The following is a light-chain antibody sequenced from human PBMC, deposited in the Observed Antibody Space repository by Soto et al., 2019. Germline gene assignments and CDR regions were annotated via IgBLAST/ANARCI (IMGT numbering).Light chain of an antibody. V-gene: IGKV3D-20*02. CDR3: QQRSNWPPT. CDR2: DAS. Sequence: EIVLTQSPVTLSLSPGERATLSCGASQSVTSSFLAWYQQKPGQAPRLLIYDASTRATGIPARFSGSGSGTDFTLTITSLEPEDFAVYYGQQRSNWPPTFGQGTKVDIK. J-gene: IGKJ1*01. CDR1: QSVTSSF.